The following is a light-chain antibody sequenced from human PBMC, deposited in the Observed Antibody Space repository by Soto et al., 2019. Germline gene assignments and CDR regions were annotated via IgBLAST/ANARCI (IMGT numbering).Light chain of an antibody. Sequence: EIVLTQSPGTLSLSPGERATLSCRASQSVSSSYLAWYQQKPGQAPRLLIYGVSSRATGIPDRFSGSGSGKDFHLTISRLEPEDFGVYYWQQYGSSPQTFGQGTKVEIK. J-gene: IGKJ1*01. V-gene: IGKV3-20*01. CDR2: GVS. CDR1: QSVSSSY. CDR3: QQYGSSPQT.